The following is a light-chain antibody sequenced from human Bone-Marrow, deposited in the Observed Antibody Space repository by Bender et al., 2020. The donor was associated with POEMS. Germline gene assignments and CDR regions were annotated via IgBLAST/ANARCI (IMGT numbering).Light chain of an antibody. V-gene: IGLV2-23*02. CDR1: SRDVGSYKL. Sequence: QSALTQPASVSGSPGQSITISCTGTSRDVGSYKLVSWYQQLPGKAPKLILSEVDKRPSGVSTRFTGSKSDNMASLTISGLRSEDEAHYYCSSYAGATVLMFGGGTYLTVL. J-gene: IGLJ3*02. CDR2: EVD. CDR3: SSYAGATVLM.